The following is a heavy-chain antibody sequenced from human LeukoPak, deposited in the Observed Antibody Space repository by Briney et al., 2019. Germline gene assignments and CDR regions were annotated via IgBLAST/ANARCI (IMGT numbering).Heavy chain of an antibody. V-gene: IGHV4-61*05. J-gene: IGHJ4*02. D-gene: IGHD6-6*01. CDR1: DDSISSSRYY. CDR2: IYYSGST. Sequence: SETLSLTCTVSDDSISSSRYYWGWIRQPPGKGLEWIGYIYYSGSTNYNPSLKSRVTISVDTSKNQFSLKLSSVTAADTAVYYCAKGKDSSSSFIDYWGQGTLVTVSS. CDR3: AKGKDSSSSFIDY.